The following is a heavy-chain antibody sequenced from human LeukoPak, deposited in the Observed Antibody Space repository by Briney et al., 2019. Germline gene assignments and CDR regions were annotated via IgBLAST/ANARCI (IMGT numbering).Heavy chain of an antibody. CDR3: ARTTAYYDYYMDV. CDR1: GGSISSGGYY. D-gene: IGHD1-7*01. J-gene: IGHJ6*03. V-gene: IGHV4-30-2*02. Sequence: PSETLSLTCTVSGGSISSGGYYWSRIRQPPGKGLEWIGYIYHSGSTYYNPSLKSRVTISVDTSKNQFSLKLSSLTAADTAMYFCARTTAYYDYYMDVWGKGTTVTVSS. CDR2: IYHSGST.